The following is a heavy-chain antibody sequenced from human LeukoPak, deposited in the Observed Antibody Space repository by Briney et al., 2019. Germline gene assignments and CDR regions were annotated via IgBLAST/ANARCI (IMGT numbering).Heavy chain of an antibody. CDR1: GGSISTSNYY. D-gene: IGHD3-3*01. CDR2: IFYSGST. CDR3: ARVITIFGVVIINYFDY. V-gene: IGHV4-39*07. J-gene: IGHJ4*02. Sequence: SETLSLTCTVSGGSISTSNYYWGWVRQPPGKGLEWIGNIFYSGSTYYSPSLKSRVTISVDKSKNQFSLKLSSVTAADTAVYYCARVITIFGVVIINYFDYWGQGTLVTVSS.